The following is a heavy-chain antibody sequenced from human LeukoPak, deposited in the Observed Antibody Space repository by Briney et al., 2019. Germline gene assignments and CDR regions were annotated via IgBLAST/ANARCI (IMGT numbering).Heavy chain of an antibody. CDR1: GFAFSTYS. J-gene: IGHJ4*02. Sequence: PGGSLRLSCAASGFAFSTYSMNWVRQAPGKGLEWVSSITSTSSYIYYADSEKGRFTISRDNAKNSLYLQMNTLRAEDTAVYYCARVAGGSHHFDYWGQGTLVTVSS. V-gene: IGHV3-21*01. CDR3: ARVAGGSHHFDY. CDR2: ITSTSSYI. D-gene: IGHD1-26*01.